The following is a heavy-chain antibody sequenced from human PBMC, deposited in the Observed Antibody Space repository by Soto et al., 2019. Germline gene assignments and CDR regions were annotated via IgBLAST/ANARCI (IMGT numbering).Heavy chain of an antibody. J-gene: IGHJ6*02. CDR3: AMGFYYYYGMDV. V-gene: IGHV3-23*01. CDR2: ISGSGGST. CDR1: GFTFSSYA. Sequence: EVQLLESGGGLVQPGGSLRLSCAASGFTFSSYAMSWVRQAPGKGLEWVSAISGSGGSTYYADSVKGRFTISRDNSKNTLYLQMNSLRAEDTAVDYCAMGFYYYYGMDVWGQGTTVTVSS.